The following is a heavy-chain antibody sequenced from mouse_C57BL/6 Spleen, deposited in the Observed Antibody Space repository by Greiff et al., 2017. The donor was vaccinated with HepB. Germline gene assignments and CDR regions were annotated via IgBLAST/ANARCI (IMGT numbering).Heavy chain of an antibody. CDR2: IYPGDGDT. D-gene: IGHD6-1*01. V-gene: IGHV1-82*01. Sequence: QVQLKQSGPELVKPGASVKISCKASGYAFSSSWMNWVKQRPGKGLEWIGRIYPGDGDTNYNGKFKGKATLTADKSSSTAYMQLSSLTSEDSAVYFCARPQAPLIGIAYWGQGTLVTVSA. CDR3: ARPQAPLIGIAY. CDR1: GYAFSSSW. J-gene: IGHJ3*01.